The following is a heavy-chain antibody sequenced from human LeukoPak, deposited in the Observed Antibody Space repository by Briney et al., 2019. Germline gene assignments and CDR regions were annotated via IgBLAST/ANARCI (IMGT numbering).Heavy chain of an antibody. CDR3: ARPGEPGAEYFQH. J-gene: IGHJ1*01. V-gene: IGHV5-51*01. CDR1: GYGFTSYW. Sequence: GESLEISCKGSGYGFTSYWIGWVRPMPGKGLEWMGIIYPGDSDTRYSPSFQGQVTISADKSISTAYLQWSSLKASDTAMYYCARPGEPGAEYFQHWGQGTLVTVSS. CDR2: IYPGDSDT.